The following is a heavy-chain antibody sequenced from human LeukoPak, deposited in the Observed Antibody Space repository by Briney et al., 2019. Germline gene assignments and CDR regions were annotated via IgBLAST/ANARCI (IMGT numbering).Heavy chain of an antibody. CDR3: AKGDRYCSGGSCYGNIQLLHD. CDR1: GFTFSDYY. J-gene: IGHJ4*02. CDR2: ISSSGNTI. Sequence: PGGSLRLSCAASGFTFSDYYLSWIRQAPGKGLEWVSYISSSGNTIYYADSVRGRFTISRDNAKNSLSLQMNSLRAEDTAVYYCAKGDRYCSGGSCYGNIQLLHDWGQGTLVTVSS. D-gene: IGHD2-15*01. V-gene: IGHV3-11*04.